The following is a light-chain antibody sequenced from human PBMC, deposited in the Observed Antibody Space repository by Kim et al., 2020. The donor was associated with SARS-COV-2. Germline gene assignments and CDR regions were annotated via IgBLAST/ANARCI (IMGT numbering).Light chain of an antibody. Sequence: GQSVTISCTGTSSDVCGYNYVSWYQQHPGEAPKLMIYDVSNRPSGVSNRFSGSKSGNTASLTISGLQAEDEADYYCSSYTSSSTLVFGGGTQLTVL. J-gene: IGLJ2*01. V-gene: IGLV2-14*03. CDR1: SSDVCGYNY. CDR3: SSYTSSSTLV. CDR2: DVS.